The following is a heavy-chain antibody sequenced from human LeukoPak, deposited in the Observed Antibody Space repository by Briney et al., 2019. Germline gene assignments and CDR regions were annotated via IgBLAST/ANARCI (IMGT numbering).Heavy chain of an antibody. CDR3: ATGDSSGYYLGSIDY. V-gene: IGHV3-33*08. CDR1: GFPFSSYW. D-gene: IGHD3-22*01. CDR2: IWYDGSNK. J-gene: IGHJ4*02. Sequence: PGGSLRLSCVASGFPFSSYWMTWVRQAPGKGLEWVAVIWYDGSNKYYADSVKGRFTISRDNSKNTLYLQMNSLRAEDTAVYYCATGDSSGYYLGSIDYWGQGTLVTVSS.